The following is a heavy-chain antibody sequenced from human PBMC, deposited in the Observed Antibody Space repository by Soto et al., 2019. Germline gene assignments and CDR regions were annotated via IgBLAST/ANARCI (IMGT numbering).Heavy chain of an antibody. D-gene: IGHD5-12*01. J-gene: IGHJ4*02. V-gene: IGHV3-33*01. CDR1: GLTFSNYG. CDR3: ATGVGYSGF. CDR2: IWYDGNNK. Sequence: PGGSLRLSCAVSGLTFSNYGMHWVRQAPGKGLEWVAVIWYDGNNKNYADSVKGRFTISKDNSKNTLYLEMNSLRVEDTAVYYCATGVGYSGFWGQGTLVTVSS.